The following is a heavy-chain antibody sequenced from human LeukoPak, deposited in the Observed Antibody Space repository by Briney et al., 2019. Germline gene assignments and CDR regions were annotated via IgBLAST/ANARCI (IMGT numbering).Heavy chain of an antibody. D-gene: IGHD5-12*01. CDR1: GGSISSYY. V-gene: IGHV4-59*12. CDR3: ARDPWPYYFDY. Sequence: SSETLSLTCTVSGGSISSYYWSWIRQPPGKGLEWIGYIYYSGSTNYNPSLKSRVTISVDTSKNQFSLKLSSVTAADTAVYYCARDPWPYYFDYWGQGTLVTVSS. CDR2: IYYSGST. J-gene: IGHJ4*02.